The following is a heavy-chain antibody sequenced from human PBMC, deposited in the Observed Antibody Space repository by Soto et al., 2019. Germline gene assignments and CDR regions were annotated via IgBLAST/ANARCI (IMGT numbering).Heavy chain of an antibody. V-gene: IGHV4-34*01. CDR2: INHSGST. D-gene: IGHD2-2*02. J-gene: IGHJ6*02. Sequence: SETLSLTCAVYGGSFSGYYWSWIRQPPGKGLEWIGEINHSGSTNYNPSLKSRVTISVDTSKNQFSLKLSSVTAADTAVYYCASNSKLIYPYYYYGMDLWGQGTTVTVSS. CDR1: GGSFSGYY. CDR3: ASNSKLIYPYYYYGMDL.